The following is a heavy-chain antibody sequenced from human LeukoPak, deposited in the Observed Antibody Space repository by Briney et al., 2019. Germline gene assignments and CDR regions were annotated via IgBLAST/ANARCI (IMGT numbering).Heavy chain of an antibody. J-gene: IGHJ4*02. D-gene: IGHD1-26*01. CDR3: ARLGSYHDF. CDR2: IHSSGGS. Sequence: PSETLSLTCTVSGASISNYYWSWIRQTPEKGLEWMGHIHSSGGSSYYPPLKSRLTLSIETSRNQLSLKRPSVTAADTAVYFCARLGSYHDFWGQGALVTVSS. V-gene: IGHV4-4*09. CDR1: GASISNYY.